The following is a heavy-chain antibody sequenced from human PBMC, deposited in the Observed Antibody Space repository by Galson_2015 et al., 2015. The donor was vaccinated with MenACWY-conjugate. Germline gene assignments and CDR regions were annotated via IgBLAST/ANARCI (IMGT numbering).Heavy chain of an antibody. CDR1: GFSFSRYS. Sequence: SLRLSCAASGFSFSRYSMNWVRQAPGKGLEWVSFISSSGTYIHYADSVKGRFTTSRDNAKNSLHLQMNSLRAEDTAVYYCAREDPLLGGGWQSHDAFDIWGQGTMVTVSS. D-gene: IGHD6-19*01. CDR3: AREDPLLGGGWQSHDAFDI. V-gene: IGHV3-21*01. J-gene: IGHJ3*02. CDR2: ISSSGTYI.